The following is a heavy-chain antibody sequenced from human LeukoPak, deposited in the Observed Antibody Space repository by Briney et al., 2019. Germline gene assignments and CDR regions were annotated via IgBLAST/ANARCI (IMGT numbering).Heavy chain of an antibody. CDR3: ARYSSGWYDSMYYFDY. D-gene: IGHD6-19*01. Sequence: ASVKVSCKASGYTFTSYGISWVRQAPGRGLEWMGWISAYNGNTNYAQKLQGRVTMTTDTSTSTAYMELRSLRSDDTAVYYCARYSSGWYDSMYYFDYWGQGTLVTVSS. J-gene: IGHJ4*02. CDR1: GYTFTSYG. CDR2: ISAYNGNT. V-gene: IGHV1-18*01.